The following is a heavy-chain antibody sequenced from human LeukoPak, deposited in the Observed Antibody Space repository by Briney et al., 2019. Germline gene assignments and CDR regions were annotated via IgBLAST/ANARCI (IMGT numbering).Heavy chain of an antibody. J-gene: IGHJ5*02. V-gene: IGHV3-11*06. Sequence: KPGGSLRLSCAASGFTFSDYHLSWIRQPPGKGLEWVSYISSSSSYTNYADSVKGRFTISRDNAKNSLYLQMNSLRAEHTAVYYCARDRGRRRATNWFDPWGQGTLVTVSS. CDR2: ISSSSSYT. CDR3: ARDRGRRRATNWFDP. CDR1: GFTFSDYH. D-gene: IGHD3-16*01.